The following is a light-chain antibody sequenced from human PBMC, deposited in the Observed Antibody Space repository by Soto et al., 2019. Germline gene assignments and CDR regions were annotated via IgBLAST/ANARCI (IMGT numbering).Light chain of an antibody. V-gene: IGLV2-14*01. Sequence: QSALTQPASVSGSPGQSITFSCTGTSSDVGGYNYVSWYQQHPGKAPKLMIYEVSNRPSGVSNRFSGSKSGNTASLTISGLQAEDEADYYCSSYTSSSNVVFGGGTKVTVL. CDR3: SSYTSSSNVV. CDR2: EVS. CDR1: SSDVGGYNY. J-gene: IGLJ2*01.